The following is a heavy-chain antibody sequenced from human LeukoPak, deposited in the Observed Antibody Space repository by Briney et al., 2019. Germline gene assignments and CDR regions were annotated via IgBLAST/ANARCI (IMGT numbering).Heavy chain of an antibody. Sequence: ASVKVSCKASGYTLINYGITWVRQAPGQGLEWMGWISAYNGNTNYAQKLQGRVTMTTDTSTSTAYMELRSLRSDDTAVYYCARDIVVVPAIQDYYYYYGMDVWGQGTTVTVSS. V-gene: IGHV1-18*01. CDR3: ARDIVVVPAIQDYYYYYGMDV. CDR2: ISAYNGNT. CDR1: GYTLINYG. J-gene: IGHJ6*02. D-gene: IGHD2-2*01.